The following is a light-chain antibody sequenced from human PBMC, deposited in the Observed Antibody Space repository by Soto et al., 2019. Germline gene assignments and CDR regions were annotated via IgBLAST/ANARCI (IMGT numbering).Light chain of an antibody. Sequence: IQLTQSPSSLSASVGDRVTITCRASQGITSYLAWYQKKPGKAPKLLIYAASTLQSGVPSRFSGSGSVTDFTLSISSLQPEDFATYYCLPLYTYPSTFGPGTKVEIK. CDR2: AAS. CDR1: QGITSY. V-gene: IGKV1-9*01. J-gene: IGKJ3*01. CDR3: LPLYTYPST.